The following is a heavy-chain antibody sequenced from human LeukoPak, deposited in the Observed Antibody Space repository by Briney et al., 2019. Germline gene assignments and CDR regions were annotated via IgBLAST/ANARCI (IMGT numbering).Heavy chain of an antibody. D-gene: IGHD3-10*01. CDR1: GFSFRGYA. CDR2: IGSDDRT. CDR3: AKPYYYGSRSYMDY. J-gene: IGHJ4*02. V-gene: IGHV3-23*01. Sequence: GGSLRLACAASGFSFRGYAISWVRQAPGKGLEWVSGIGSDDRTHYAESVKGRFAISRDNSKNMLYLQMNSLRAEDTAVYYCAKPYYYGSRSYMDYWGQGTLVTVSS.